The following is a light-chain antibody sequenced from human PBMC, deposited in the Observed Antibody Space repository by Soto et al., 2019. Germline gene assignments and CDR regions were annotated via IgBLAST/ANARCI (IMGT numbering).Light chain of an antibody. Sequence: EIVLTQSPGTLSLSPGERATLSCRASQSVTNNYLAWYQHKPDQAPRLLIYGASSRATGIPDRFSGGGSGTDFTLTISSLEPEEFAVYYCQQYDSSPMYTFGQGTKLEIK. V-gene: IGKV3-20*01. CDR1: QSVTNNY. CDR2: GAS. J-gene: IGKJ2*01. CDR3: QQYDSSPMYT.